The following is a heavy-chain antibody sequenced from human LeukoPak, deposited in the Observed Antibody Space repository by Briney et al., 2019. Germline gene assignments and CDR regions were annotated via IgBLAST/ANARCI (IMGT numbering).Heavy chain of an antibody. J-gene: IGHJ5*02. CDR3: ARVGGSYYLNWFDP. CDR1: GGSISSSSYY. D-gene: IGHD1-26*01. V-gene: IGHV4-39*07. Sequence: NPSETLSLTCTVSGGSISSSSYYWGWIRQPPGKGLEWIGSIYYSGSTYYNPSLKSRVTISVDTSKNQFSLKLSSVTAADTAVYYCARVGGSYYLNWFDPWGQGTLVTVSS. CDR2: IYYSGST.